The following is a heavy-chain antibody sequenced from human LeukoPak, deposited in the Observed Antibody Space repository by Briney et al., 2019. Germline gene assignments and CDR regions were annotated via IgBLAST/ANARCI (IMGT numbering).Heavy chain of an antibody. Sequence: PSETLSLTCTVSGGSISSSDSYWGWIRQPPGKGLEWIGSMYYSGSTYYNPSLKSRVTISVDTSKNQFSLKLNSVTAADTAAYYCARHPPRDCSSSSCYKRWFDPWGQGTLVTVSS. CDR2: MYYSGST. CDR3: ARHPPRDCSSSSCYKRWFDP. CDR1: GGSISSSDSY. D-gene: IGHD2-2*02. V-gene: IGHV4-39*01. J-gene: IGHJ5*02.